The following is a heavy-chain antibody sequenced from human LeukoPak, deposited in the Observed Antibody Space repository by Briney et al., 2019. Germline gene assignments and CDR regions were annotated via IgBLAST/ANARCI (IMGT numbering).Heavy chain of an antibody. Sequence: GGSLRLSCAASGFTFSRYSMNWVRQAPGKGLEWVSFISTSSSYIYYADSVKGRFTISRDNSKNSLYLQMNSLRVEDTALYHCARKGLGGELGGFDSWGQGTLVTVSS. CDR1: GFTFSRYS. CDR2: ISTSSSYI. V-gene: IGHV3-21*04. J-gene: IGHJ4*02. CDR3: ARKGLGGELGGFDS. D-gene: IGHD1-7*01.